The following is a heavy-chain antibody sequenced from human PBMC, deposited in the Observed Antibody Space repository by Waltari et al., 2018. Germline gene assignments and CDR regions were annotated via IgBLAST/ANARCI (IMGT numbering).Heavy chain of an antibody. CDR3: ARRKAFDI. J-gene: IGHJ3*02. CDR1: GFSFSSYD. CDR2: ISGSSSPI. Sequence: EVQLVESGGGLVQPGGSLRLSCAASGFSFSSYDMNWVRQAPGKGLEWVSYISGSSSPIYYADSVKGRFTISRDNDKNSLYLQMNSLRAEDTAVYYCARRKAFDIWGQGTMVTVSS. V-gene: IGHV3-48*04.